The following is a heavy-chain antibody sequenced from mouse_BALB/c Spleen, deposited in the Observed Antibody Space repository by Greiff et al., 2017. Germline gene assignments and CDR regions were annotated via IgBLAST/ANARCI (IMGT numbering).Heavy chain of an antibody. D-gene: IGHD2-3*01. J-gene: IGHJ2*01. CDR1: GYTFTSYV. CDR2: INPYNGGT. V-gene: IGHV1-14*01. Sequence: VQLQQSEPELVKPGASVKMSCKASGYTFTSYVMHWVQQTPGQGLEWIGYINPYNGGTKYNEKVKGKATLTSDKATSTPYMELSSLSSEDSAVYKCARSRDDGYPYFDYWGQGTTLTVSS. CDR3: ARSRDDGYPYFDY.